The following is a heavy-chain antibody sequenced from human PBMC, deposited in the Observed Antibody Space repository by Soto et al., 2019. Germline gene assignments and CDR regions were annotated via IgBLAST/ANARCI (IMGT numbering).Heavy chain of an antibody. CDR3: GRQGIGNLQGLVDV. J-gene: IGHJ6*01. CDR1: SGPSSSHN. D-gene: IGHD1-1*01. CDR2: VYNTGGT. Sequence: QVQLQQSGPGLVKPSETLSLTCTVSSGPSSSHNWGWIRQSPGRGLEWIGYVYNTGGTSYNPSLRSRGTKSEDPTASHITLTQIYVTTAATAIYYSGRQGIGNLQGLVDVWVQGTTVSVSS. V-gene: IGHV4-59*08.